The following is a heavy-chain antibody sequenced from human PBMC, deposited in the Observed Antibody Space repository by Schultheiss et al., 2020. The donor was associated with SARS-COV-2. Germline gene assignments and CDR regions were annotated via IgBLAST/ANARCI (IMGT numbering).Heavy chain of an antibody. CDR3: VKEGDEMGTS. CDR1: GFTFRNYW. V-gene: IGHV3-7*03. D-gene: IGHD5-24*01. Sequence: GGSLRLSCAASGFTFRNYWMDWVRQAPGKGLEWVANIKQDGSVKHYVASVRGRFIISRDNAKNSLDLQMNSLRVDDTAVYYCVKEGDEMGTSWGQGTLVTVSS. CDR2: IKQDGSVK. J-gene: IGHJ4*02.